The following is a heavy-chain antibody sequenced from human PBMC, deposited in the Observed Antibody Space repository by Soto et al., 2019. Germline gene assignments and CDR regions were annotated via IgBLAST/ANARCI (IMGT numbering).Heavy chain of an antibody. Sequence: QLQLQESGSGLVKPSHTLSLTCAVSGGSISRGGCSWSWIRQPPGKGLECIGYIYHSGSTYYNPSRQSRVTLSVDRSKTQFSLKLGSVTAADTAVYYCARGPPIGRWGQGTLVTVSS. CDR3: ARGPPIGR. CDR2: IYHSGST. D-gene: IGHD2-15*01. V-gene: IGHV4-30-2*01. J-gene: IGHJ4*02. CDR1: GGSISRGGCS.